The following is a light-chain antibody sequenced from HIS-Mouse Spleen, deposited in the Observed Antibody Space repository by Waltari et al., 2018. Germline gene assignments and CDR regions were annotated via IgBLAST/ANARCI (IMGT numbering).Light chain of an antibody. CDR1: NIGSKS. CDR2: DES. CDR3: QVWDSSSDHVV. V-gene: IGLV3-21*03. J-gene: IGLJ2*01. Sequence: SYVLTQPPSVSVAPGKTARITCGGNNIGSKSVHWYQQKPGQAPVLVVYDESDRPSGIPERVSGSNSGNTATLTISRVEAGDEADYYCQVWDSSSDHVVFGGGTKLTVL.